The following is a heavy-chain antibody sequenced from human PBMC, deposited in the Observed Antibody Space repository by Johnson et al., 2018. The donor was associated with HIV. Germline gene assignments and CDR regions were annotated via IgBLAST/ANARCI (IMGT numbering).Heavy chain of an antibody. CDR3: AKDLETYGDLRRMDAFDI. CDR2: IWHDGSNK. Sequence: QVQLVESGGGVVQPGRSLRLSCAASGVTFSNYGMHWVRQAPGKGLEWVAVIWHDGSNKYYADSVKGRFTISRDNSKNTLYLQMNSLRTEDTAVYYCAKDLETYGDLRRMDAFDIWGQGTMVTVSS. CDR1: GVTFSNYG. J-gene: IGHJ3*02. D-gene: IGHD4-17*01. V-gene: IGHV3-30*18.